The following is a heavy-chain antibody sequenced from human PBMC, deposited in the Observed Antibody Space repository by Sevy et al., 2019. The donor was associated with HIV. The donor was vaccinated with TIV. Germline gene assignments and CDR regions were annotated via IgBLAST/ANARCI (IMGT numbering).Heavy chain of an antibody. D-gene: IGHD3-16*01. CDR1: GFTFSSYA. CDR2: FSYDGSNK. CDR3: ARDWGGYCINNDSSTSYGMDV. Sequence: GGSLRLSCAASGFTFSSYAMHWVRQAPGKGLEWVAVFSYDGSNKYYADSVKGQFTISRDNSKNTLFMQMNRLRVGDKAVYYCARDWGGYCINNDSSTSYGMDVWGQGTTVTVSS. J-gene: IGHJ6*02. V-gene: IGHV3-30*04.